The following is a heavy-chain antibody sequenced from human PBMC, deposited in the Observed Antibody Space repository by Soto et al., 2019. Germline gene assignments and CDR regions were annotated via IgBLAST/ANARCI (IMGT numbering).Heavy chain of an antibody. CDR3: AKELGSGSRAPLDY. V-gene: IGHV3-30*18. J-gene: IGHJ4*02. CDR1: GFTFGSYG. Sequence: GGSLGLSCAAPGFTFGSYGMHWVRQAPGKGLEWVAVISYDGSNKYYADSVKGRFTISRDNSKNTLYLQMNSLRAEDTAVYYCAKELGSGSRAPLDYSGQGTLVTVSS. CDR2: ISYDGSNK. D-gene: IGHD6-19*01.